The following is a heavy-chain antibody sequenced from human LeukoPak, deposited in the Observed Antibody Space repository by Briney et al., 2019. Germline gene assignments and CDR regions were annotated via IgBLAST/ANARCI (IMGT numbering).Heavy chain of an antibody. V-gene: IGHV3-7*01. CDR2: IKQDGSEK. CDR3: ARQHWGLYYYQMDV. Sequence: GGSLRLSCAASGFTFSSYWMSWGRQAPGKGLEWVANIKQDGSEKKYVDSVKGRFTISRDNAKNSLYLQVNSLRVEDTAVYYCARQHWGLYYYQMDVWGKGTTVTVSS. D-gene: IGHD7-27*01. J-gene: IGHJ6*03. CDR1: GFTFSSYW.